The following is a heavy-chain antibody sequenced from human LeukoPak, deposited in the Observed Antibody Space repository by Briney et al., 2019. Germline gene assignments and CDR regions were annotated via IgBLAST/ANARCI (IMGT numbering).Heavy chain of an antibody. CDR2: ISSSSSTI. Sequence: PGGSLRLSCAASGFTFSSYSMNWVRQAPGKGLEWVSYISSSSSTIYYADSVKGRFTISRDNAKNSLYLQMNSLRAEDTAVYYCARDGAVAGFDYWGQGTLVTVSS. D-gene: IGHD6-19*01. CDR1: GFTFSSYS. J-gene: IGHJ4*02. V-gene: IGHV3-48*01. CDR3: ARDGAVAGFDY.